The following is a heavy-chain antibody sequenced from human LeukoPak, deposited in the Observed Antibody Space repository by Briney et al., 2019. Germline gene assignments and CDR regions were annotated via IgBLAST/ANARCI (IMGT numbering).Heavy chain of an antibody. CDR3: ASWGGVMDV. Sequence: PGGSLRLSCAASGFTFSSYSMNWVRQAPGKGLEWVSSISSRSSYIYYADSVKGRFTISRDNAKNSLFLQMNSLRAEDTAVYYCASWGGVMDVWGQGTTVTVSS. D-gene: IGHD3-10*01. J-gene: IGHJ6*02. CDR2: ISSRSSYI. V-gene: IGHV3-21*01. CDR1: GFTFSSYS.